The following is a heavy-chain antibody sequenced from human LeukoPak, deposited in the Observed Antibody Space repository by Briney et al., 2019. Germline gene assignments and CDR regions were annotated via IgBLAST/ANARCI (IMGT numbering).Heavy chain of an antibody. CDR2: ISGSGGST. V-gene: IGHV3-23*01. CDR1: GFTFSTYA. J-gene: IGHJ6*02. Sequence: PGRSLRLSCAASGFTFSTYAIHWVRQAPGKGLEWVSAISGSGGSTYYADSVKGRFTISRDNSKNTLYLQMNSLRAEDTAVYYCAKDQEWPKRYYYYYYGMDVWGQGTTVTVSS. CDR3: AKDQEWPKRYYYYYYGMDV. D-gene: IGHD3-3*01.